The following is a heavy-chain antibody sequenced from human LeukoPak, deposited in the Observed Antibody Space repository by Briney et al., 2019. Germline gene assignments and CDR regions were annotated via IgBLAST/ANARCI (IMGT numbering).Heavy chain of an antibody. CDR2: ISYDGSNK. CDR1: GFTFDDYG. Sequence: GGSLRLSCAASGFTFDDYGMSWVRQAPGKGLEWVAVISYDGSNKYYADSVKGRFTISRDNSKNTLYLQMNSLRAEDTAVYYCAKRGGHYDSSGYYYDAFDIWGQGTMVTVSS. V-gene: IGHV3-30*18. CDR3: AKRGGHYDSSGYYYDAFDI. J-gene: IGHJ3*02. D-gene: IGHD3-22*01.